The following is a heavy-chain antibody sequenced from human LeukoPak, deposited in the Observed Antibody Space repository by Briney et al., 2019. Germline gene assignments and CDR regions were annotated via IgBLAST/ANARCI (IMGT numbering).Heavy chain of an antibody. D-gene: IGHD3-3*01. CDR3: AKEAILGSYNWFDP. CDR1: GGSFSDYY. CDR2: SNHSGNT. Sequence: SETLSLTCAVYGGSFSDYYWSWIRQSPGKGLEWIGESNHSGNTNYNPFLKSRVTISVDTSKNQLSLKLRSVTAADTAVYYCAKEAILGSYNWFDPWGQGTLVTVSS. J-gene: IGHJ5*02. V-gene: IGHV4-34*01.